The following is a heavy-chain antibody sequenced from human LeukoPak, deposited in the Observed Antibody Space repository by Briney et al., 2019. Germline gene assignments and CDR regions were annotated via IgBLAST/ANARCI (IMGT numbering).Heavy chain of an antibody. D-gene: IGHD2-15*01. CDR1: GGSISSSSYY. V-gene: IGHV4-39*07. Sequence: SETLSLTCTVSGGSISSSSYYWRWIRQPPGKGLEWIGSIYYSSSTYYNPSLKSRVTISVDTSKNQFSLKLSSVTAADTAVYYCALGGYCSGGSCYRNWFDPWGQGTLVTVSS. CDR3: ALGGYCSGGSCYRNWFDP. J-gene: IGHJ5*02. CDR2: IYYSSST.